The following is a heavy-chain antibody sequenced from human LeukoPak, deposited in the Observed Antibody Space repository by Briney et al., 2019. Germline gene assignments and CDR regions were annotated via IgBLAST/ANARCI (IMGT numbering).Heavy chain of an antibody. Sequence: GASVKVSCKASGYTFTSYAMHWVRQAPGQRLEWMGWINAGNGNTKYSQKFQGRVTITRDTSASTAYMELSSLRSEDTAVYYCAKSTYYHYVWGSYRLDYWGQGTLVTVSS. CDR1: GYTFTSYA. D-gene: IGHD3-16*02. V-gene: IGHV1-3*01. J-gene: IGHJ4*02. CDR3: AKSTYYHYVWGSYRLDY. CDR2: INAGNGNT.